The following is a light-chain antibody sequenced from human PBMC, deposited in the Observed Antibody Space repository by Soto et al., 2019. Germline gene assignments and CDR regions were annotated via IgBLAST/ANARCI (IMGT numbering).Light chain of an antibody. J-gene: IGKJ1*01. CDR2: TAS. V-gene: IGKV1-39*01. CDR1: QSITFY. CDR3: QQSYSTPRT. Sequence: DIQMTQSPSSLSTSVGDRVTIACRASQSITFYLNWYQQKPGKAPKLLIYTASSLQSGVPSRFSGSGSGTDFTLTINSLQPEDFATYYCQQSYSTPRTFGQGTKVEIK.